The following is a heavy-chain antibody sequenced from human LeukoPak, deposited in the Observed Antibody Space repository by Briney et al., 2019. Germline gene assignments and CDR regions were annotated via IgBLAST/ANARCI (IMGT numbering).Heavy chain of an antibody. D-gene: IGHD3-22*01. V-gene: IGHV4-59*01. CDR2: IYYSGST. CDR3: ARGRHYDSSGYYFW. J-gene: IGHJ4*02. Sequence: SETLSLTCTVSGGSISSYYWSWIRQPPGKGLEWIGYIYYSGSTNYNPSLKSRVTISVDTSKNQFSLKLSSVTAADTAVYYCARGRHYDSSGYYFWWGQGTLITVSS. CDR1: GGSISSYY.